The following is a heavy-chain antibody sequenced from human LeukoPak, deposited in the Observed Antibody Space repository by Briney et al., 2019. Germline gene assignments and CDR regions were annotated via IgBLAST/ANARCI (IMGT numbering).Heavy chain of an antibody. Sequence: SETLSLTCAVYGGSFSGYYWSWIRQPPGKGLEWIGEINRSGSTNYNPSLKSRVTISVDTSKNQFSLKLSSVTAADTAVYYCARVALWFGVGWFDPWGQGTLVTVSS. CDR1: GGSFSGYY. V-gene: IGHV4-34*01. CDR3: ARVALWFGVGWFDP. D-gene: IGHD3-10*01. J-gene: IGHJ5*02. CDR2: INRSGST.